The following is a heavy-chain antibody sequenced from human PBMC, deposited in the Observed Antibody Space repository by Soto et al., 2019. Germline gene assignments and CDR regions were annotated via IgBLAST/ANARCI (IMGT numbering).Heavy chain of an antibody. CDR1: GGSISSGDYY. J-gene: IGHJ4*02. V-gene: IGHV4-30-4*01. D-gene: IGHD3-22*01. CDR2: IYYSGST. Sequence: QVQLQESGPGLVKPSQTLSLTCTVSGGSISSGDYYWSWIRQPPGKGLEWIGYIYYSGSTYYNPSRKSRVTISVDTSKNQFSLKLRAVTAAETAVYYCARDYYDSSCYRGGFDYWGQGTLVTVSS. CDR3: ARDYYDSSCYRGGFDY.